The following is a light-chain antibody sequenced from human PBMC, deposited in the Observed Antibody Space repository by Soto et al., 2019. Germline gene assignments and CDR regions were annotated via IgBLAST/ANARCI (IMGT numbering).Light chain of an antibody. CDR1: SSDAGGYFY. CDR3: CSYADRNTYV. Sequence: QSALTQPRSVSGSPGQSVTISCTGSSSDAGGYFYVSWYQQTPGKGPKLILYDVSKRPSGVPDRFSGSKSGRTASLTISGLQAEDDADYYCCSYADRNTYVFGTGNKVTVL. J-gene: IGLJ1*01. V-gene: IGLV2-11*01. CDR2: DVS.